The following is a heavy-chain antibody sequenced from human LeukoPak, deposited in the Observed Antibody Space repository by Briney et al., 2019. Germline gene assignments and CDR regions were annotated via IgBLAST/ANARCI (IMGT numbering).Heavy chain of an antibody. J-gene: IGHJ4*01. CDR3: ARLIPITRTTDYFDY. CDR2: ISTSGST. D-gene: IGHD1-7*01. CDR1: GASISSHY. Sequence: SETLSLTCTVSGASISSHYWSLIRQPPGKGLEYIGYISTSGSTNYNPSLKSRVTISVDTSKNQFSLKLRSVTAADTAIYYCARLIPITRTTDYFDYWGQEPWSPSPQ. V-gene: IGHV4-4*09.